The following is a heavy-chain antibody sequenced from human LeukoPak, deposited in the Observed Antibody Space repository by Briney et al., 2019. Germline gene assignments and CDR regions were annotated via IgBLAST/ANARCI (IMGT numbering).Heavy chain of an antibody. CDR2: RNQDGSEK. CDR3: ARPSYASGSFSDY. D-gene: IGHD3-10*01. CDR1: GFMFTSYW. Sequence: GGSLRLSCAASGFMFTSYWMGWVRQAPGKGVEWVANRNQDGSEKYYVDSVKGRFTISRDNAKNSLYLEMNSLRAEDTAVYYCARPSYASGSFSDYWGQGTLVTVSS. J-gene: IGHJ4*02. V-gene: IGHV3-7*05.